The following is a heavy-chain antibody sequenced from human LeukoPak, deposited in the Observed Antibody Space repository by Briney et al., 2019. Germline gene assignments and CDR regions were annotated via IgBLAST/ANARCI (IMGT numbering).Heavy chain of an antibody. V-gene: IGHV4-39*01. J-gene: IGHJ4*02. Sequence: SETLSLTCTVSGGSLSSSSYYWGWIRQPPGKGLEWIGSIYYSGSTYYNPSLKSRVTISVDTSKNQFSLKLSSVTAADTAVYYCARSRPDYGGNSGDFDYWGQGTLVTVSS. CDR3: ARSRPDYGGNSGDFDY. D-gene: IGHD4-23*01. CDR1: GGSLSSSSYY. CDR2: IYYSGST.